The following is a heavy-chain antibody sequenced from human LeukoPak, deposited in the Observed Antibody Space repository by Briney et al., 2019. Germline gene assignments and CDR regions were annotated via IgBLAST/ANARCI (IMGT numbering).Heavy chain of an antibody. Sequence: GGSLRLSCAASGFTFSSYGMHWVRQAPGKGLEWVAVIWYDRSNKYYADSVKGRFTISRDNSKNTLYLQMNSLRAEDTAVYYCARDGGLVVETAIQIDYWGQGTLVTVSS. CDR1: GFTFSSYG. J-gene: IGHJ4*02. CDR3: ARDGGLVVETAIQIDY. CDR2: IWYDRSNK. D-gene: IGHD2-21*02. V-gene: IGHV3-33*01.